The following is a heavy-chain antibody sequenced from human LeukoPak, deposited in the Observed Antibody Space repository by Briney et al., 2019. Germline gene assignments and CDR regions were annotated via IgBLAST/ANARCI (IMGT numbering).Heavy chain of an antibody. Sequence: PGGTLRLSCAASGLTFSIYGMSWVRQAPGKGMEWVSGISASGGNTHYADSVKGRFTISRDNSKNTLYLQMNSLRAEDTAVYYCAKAGIEAADLGYWGQGTLVTVSS. V-gene: IGHV3-23*01. CDR1: GLTFSIYG. CDR3: AKAGIEAADLGY. J-gene: IGHJ4*02. CDR2: ISASGGNT. D-gene: IGHD6-13*01.